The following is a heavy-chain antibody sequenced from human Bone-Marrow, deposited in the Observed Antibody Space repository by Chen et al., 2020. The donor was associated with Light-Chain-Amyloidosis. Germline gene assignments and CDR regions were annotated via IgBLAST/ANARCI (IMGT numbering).Heavy chain of an antibody. Sequence: QAQLVQSGAEVRKPGASVKVSCKASGYTFNSYGVTWVRQAPGQRLEWMGWISAYNGNTDYAQKLQGRVTMNTEPSPRTAYMERRRLSSADSAPYDPATCPGTRPYTSHW. CDR3: ATCPGTRPYTSH. D-gene: IGHD1-1*01. V-gene: IGHV1-18*01. J-gene: IGHJ1*01. CDR2: ISAYNGNT. CDR1: GYTFNSYG.